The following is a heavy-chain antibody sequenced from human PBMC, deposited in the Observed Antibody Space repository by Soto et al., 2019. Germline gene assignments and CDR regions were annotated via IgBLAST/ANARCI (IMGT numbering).Heavy chain of an antibody. Sequence: PGGSLRLSCAASGFTFDDYAMHWVRQAPGKGLEWVSGISWNSGSIGYADSVKGRFTISRDNAKNSLYLQMNSLRAEDTALYYCAKDMETLTVTTFVTSGMDVWGQGTTVTVSS. V-gene: IGHV3-9*01. J-gene: IGHJ6*02. CDR2: ISWNSGSI. CDR3: AKDMETLTVTTFVTSGMDV. D-gene: IGHD4-4*01. CDR1: GFTFDDYA.